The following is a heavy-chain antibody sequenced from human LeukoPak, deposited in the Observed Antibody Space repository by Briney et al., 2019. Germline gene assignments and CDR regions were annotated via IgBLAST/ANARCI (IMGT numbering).Heavy chain of an antibody. CDR2: INPTSGST. V-gene: IGHV1-2*02. J-gene: IGHJ3*02. CDR1: GYTFSGYY. CDR3: ARRRLSGIYGHDAFDI. Sequence: ASVKVSCKASGYTFSGYYLHWVRQAPGQGLEWMGWINPTSGSTNYAQKFRGRVAMTRDTSISTAYMELSRLTSDDTAVYYCARRRLSGIYGHDAFDIWGQGTVVTVSS. D-gene: IGHD1-26*01.